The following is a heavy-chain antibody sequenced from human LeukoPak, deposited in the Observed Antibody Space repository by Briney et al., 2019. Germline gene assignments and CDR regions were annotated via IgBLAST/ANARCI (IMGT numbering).Heavy chain of an antibody. Sequence: GGSLRLSCAASGFTFSNAWVSWVRQAPGKGLESVGRIKRKIDGETTDYAAPVKGRFTISRDDSKNILYLEMNSLKTEDTAMYYCTRDEWGGFVNWGQGTLVTVSS. CDR2: IKRKIDGETT. V-gene: IGHV3-15*01. CDR1: GFTFSNAW. CDR3: TRDEWGGFVN. J-gene: IGHJ4*02. D-gene: IGHD1-26*01.